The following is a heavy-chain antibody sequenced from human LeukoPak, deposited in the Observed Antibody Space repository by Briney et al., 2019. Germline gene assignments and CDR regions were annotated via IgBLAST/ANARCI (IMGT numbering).Heavy chain of an antibody. CDR3: ATTSGSNTWLLDS. CDR2: FDLEDGET. J-gene: IGHJ4*02. D-gene: IGHD6-13*01. Sequence: ASLKVSSKVSGNTLTDFSMHGVRQAPGRGLGWMGNFDLEDGETIFAQEFQGRVTLTEDTSTDTAYMELSSLRSDDTAVYYCATTSGSNTWLLDSWGQGTLVTVSS. CDR1: GNTLTDFS. V-gene: IGHV1-24*01.